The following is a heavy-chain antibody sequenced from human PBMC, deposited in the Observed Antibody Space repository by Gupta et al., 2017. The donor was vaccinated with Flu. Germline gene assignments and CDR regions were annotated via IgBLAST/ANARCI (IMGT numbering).Heavy chain of an antibody. V-gene: IGHV4-39*01. D-gene: IGHD2-15*01. CDR1: GGSISSSSYY. CDR2: IHERGRT. Sequence: QLQLQESGPGLVKPSETLSLSCTVSGGSISSSSYYWGWVRQPPGKGLEWIGSIHERGRTYFNPTIKSRVTISVDTSKNQFSLKRTSLTAAATALFFWARARCSVAGGSTSGLYTFDSWGQGTLVQVSS. J-gene: IGHJ4*02. CDR3: ARARCSVAGGSTSGLYTFDS.